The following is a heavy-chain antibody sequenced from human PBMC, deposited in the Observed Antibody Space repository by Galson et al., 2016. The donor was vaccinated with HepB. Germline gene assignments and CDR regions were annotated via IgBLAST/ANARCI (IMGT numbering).Heavy chain of an antibody. CDR3: VRDRASRQGPLDY. CDR2: IWHDRSYK. V-gene: IGHV3-33*01. CDR1: GFTFRSYG. Sequence: SLRLSCAASGFTFRSYGMHWVRQAPGKGLEWVAFIWHDRSYKTYADSVKGRFTVSSDNSKNMLFLQMISLVVEDTAVYPCVRDRASRQGPLDYWGQGPLVTVSS. J-gene: IGHJ4*02.